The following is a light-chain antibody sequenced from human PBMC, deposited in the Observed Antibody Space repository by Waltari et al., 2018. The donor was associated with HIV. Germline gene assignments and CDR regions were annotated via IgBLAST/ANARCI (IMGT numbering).Light chain of an antibody. Sequence: DIQMTQSPSTLSASVGHRVTITCRASQIISTYLAWYQHKPGKAPKVLIYKASSLESGVPSRFSGSGSGTEFTLTISSLQPDDFATYYCQQYNSYSPSTFGQGTKLEIK. CDR1: QIISTY. J-gene: IGKJ2*01. V-gene: IGKV1-5*03. CDR3: QQYNSYSPST. CDR2: KAS.